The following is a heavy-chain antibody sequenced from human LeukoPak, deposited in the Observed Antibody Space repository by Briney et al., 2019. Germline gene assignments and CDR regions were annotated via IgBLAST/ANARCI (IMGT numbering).Heavy chain of an antibody. CDR1: GGSISSYY. V-gene: IGHV4-34*01. Sequence: SETLSLTCTVSGGSISSYYWSWIRQPPGKGLEWIGEINHSGSTNYNPSLKSRVTISVDTSKNQFSLKLSSVTAADTAVYYCARHGLVRGVSFPRINWFDPWGQGTLVTVSS. D-gene: IGHD3-10*01. J-gene: IGHJ5*02. CDR2: INHSGST. CDR3: ARHGLVRGVSFPRINWFDP.